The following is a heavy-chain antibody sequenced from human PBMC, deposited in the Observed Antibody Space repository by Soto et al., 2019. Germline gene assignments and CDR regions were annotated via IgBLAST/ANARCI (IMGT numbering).Heavy chain of an antibody. CDR3: ARGGGWGDHAFDS. Sequence: SETLSLTCTVSGGSISSYYWSWIRQPPGKGLEWIGYIYYSGSTNYNPSLKIRVTISVDTSKNQFSLKLSSVTAADRAVYYCARGGGWGDHAFDSWGQGTMGTVSS. CDR1: GGSISSYY. V-gene: IGHV4-59*01. CDR2: IYYSGST. J-gene: IGHJ3*02. D-gene: IGHD3-16*01.